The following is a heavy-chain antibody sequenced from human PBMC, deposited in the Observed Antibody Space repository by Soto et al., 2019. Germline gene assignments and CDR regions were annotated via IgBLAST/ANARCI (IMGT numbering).Heavy chain of an antibody. V-gene: IGHV4-30-4*01. CDR1: GGSISSGDYY. CDR3: ARELVVPAAIGYYYYGMDV. J-gene: IGHJ6*02. D-gene: IGHD2-2*02. CDR2: IYYSGST. Sequence: PSETLSLTCTVSGGSISSGDYYWGWVRRRPGKGLEWSRYIYYSGSTYYNPSLKSRVTISVDTSKNQFSLKLSSVTAADTAVYYCARELVVPAAIGYYYYGMDVWGQATTVTVSS.